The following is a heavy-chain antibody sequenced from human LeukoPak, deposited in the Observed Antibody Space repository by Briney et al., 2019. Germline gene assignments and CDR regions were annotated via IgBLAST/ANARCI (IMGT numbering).Heavy chain of an antibody. V-gene: IGHV3-7*01. D-gene: IGHD4-23*01. Sequence: GGSLRLSCAVSGFSVSGYWMTWVRQAPGKGLEWVANMKEDGGEINYVDSVKDRFTISRDNAKNSLYLQMNSLRVDDTAVYYCARDRGYSTFDYWGQGTLVTVSS. J-gene: IGHJ4*02. CDR2: MKEDGGEI. CDR1: GFSVSGYW. CDR3: ARDRGYSTFDY.